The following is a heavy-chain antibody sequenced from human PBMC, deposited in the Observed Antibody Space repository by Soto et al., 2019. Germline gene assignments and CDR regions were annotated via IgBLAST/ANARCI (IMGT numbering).Heavy chain of an antibody. J-gene: IGHJ3*02. CDR2: IIPIFGTA. CDR3: ARDITATYPIDAFDI. V-gene: IGHV1-69*13. Sequence: SVKVSCKASGGTFSSYAISWVRQAPGQGLEWMGGIIPIFGTANYAQKFQGRVTITADESTSTAYMELSSLRPEDTAVYYCARDITATYPIDAFDIWGQGTMVTVSS. D-gene: IGHD1-7*01. CDR1: GGTFSSYA.